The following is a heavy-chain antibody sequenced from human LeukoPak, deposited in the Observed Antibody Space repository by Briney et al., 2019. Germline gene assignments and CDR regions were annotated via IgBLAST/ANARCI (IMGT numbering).Heavy chain of an antibody. D-gene: IGHD3-22*01. CDR3: ASDYYDSSGYYRAAFDI. V-gene: IGHV4-34*01. CDR2: INHSGST. J-gene: IGHJ3*02. Sequence: PSETLSLTCAVYGGSFSGYYWSWIRQPPGKGLEWIGEINHSGSTNYNPSLKSRVTISVDTSKNQFSLKLSPVTAADTAVYYCASDYYDSSGYYRAAFDIWGQGTMVTVSS. CDR1: GGSFSGYY.